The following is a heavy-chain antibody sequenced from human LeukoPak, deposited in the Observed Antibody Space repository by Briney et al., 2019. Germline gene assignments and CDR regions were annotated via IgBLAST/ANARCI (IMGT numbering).Heavy chain of an antibody. D-gene: IGHD3-3*01. CDR3: ARVFNDFWSGYLGNAFDI. CDR1: GFTFSSYG. J-gene: IGHJ3*02. V-gene: IGHV3-30*02. CDR2: IRYDGSNK. Sequence: PGGSLRLSCAASGFTFSSYGMHWVRQAPGKGLEWVAFIRYDGSNKYYADSVKGRFTISRDNAKNSLYLQMNSLRAEDTAVYYCARVFNDFWSGYLGNAFDIWGQGTMVTVSS.